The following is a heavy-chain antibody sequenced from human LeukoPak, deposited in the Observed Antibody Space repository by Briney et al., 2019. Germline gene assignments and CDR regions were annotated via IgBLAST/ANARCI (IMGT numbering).Heavy chain of an antibody. CDR3: ARRGPIYDTGY. J-gene: IGHJ4*02. CDR2: INHSGST. V-gene: IGHV4-34*01. CDR1: GGSFSGYY. Sequence: PSETLSLTCAVYGGSFSGYYWSWIRQPPGKGLEWIGEINHSGSTNYNPSLKSRVTISVDTSKNQFSLKLSSVTAADTAVYYCARRGPIYDTGYWGQGTLVTVSS. D-gene: IGHD3-9*01.